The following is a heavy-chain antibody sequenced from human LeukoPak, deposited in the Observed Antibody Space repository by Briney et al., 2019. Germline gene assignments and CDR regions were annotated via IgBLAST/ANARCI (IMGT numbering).Heavy chain of an antibody. CDR2: IYHSAST. V-gene: IGHV4-30-2*01. Sequence: PSQTLSLTCTVSGGSISSGGYNWSWIRQPQGKGLEWIGYIYHSASTYYNQSLKSRVTISVDRSKNQFALKLSSVTAADTAVYYCARNEYHYDSPTYYGPYYFDSWGQGTLVTVSS. CDR1: GGSISSGGYN. CDR3: ARNEYHYDSPTYYGPYYFDS. D-gene: IGHD3-22*01. J-gene: IGHJ4*02.